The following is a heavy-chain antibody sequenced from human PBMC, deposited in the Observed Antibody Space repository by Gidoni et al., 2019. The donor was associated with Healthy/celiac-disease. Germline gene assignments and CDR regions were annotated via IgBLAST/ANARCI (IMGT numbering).Heavy chain of an antibody. V-gene: IGHV3-9*01. J-gene: IGHJ5*02. CDR2: ISWNSGSI. CDR1: GLPFDDYA. D-gene: IGHD6-6*01. CDR3: AKDRRYSSSSGAFDP. Sequence: EVQLVESGGGLVQPGRSLRLSCAASGLPFDDYAMHWVRQAPGKGLEWVSGISWNSGSIDYADSVKGRFTISRDNSKNSLYLQMNSLRAEDTALYYCAKDRRYSSSSGAFDPWGQGTLVTVSS.